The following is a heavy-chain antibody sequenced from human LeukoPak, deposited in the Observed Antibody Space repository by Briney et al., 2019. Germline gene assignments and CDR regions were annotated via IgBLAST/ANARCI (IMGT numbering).Heavy chain of an antibody. CDR1: GFTFDDYA. Sequence: GGSLRLSCAASGFTFDDYAMHWVRQAPGQGLEWVSSIYWNSGIITYADSVRGRFTISRDNADNSLFLQMNSLRPEDTALYYCTKEETKYTFGNAFDYWGQGTLVTVSS. J-gene: IGHJ4*02. CDR2: IYWNSGII. D-gene: IGHD4-23*01. V-gene: IGHV3-9*01. CDR3: TKEETKYTFGNAFDY.